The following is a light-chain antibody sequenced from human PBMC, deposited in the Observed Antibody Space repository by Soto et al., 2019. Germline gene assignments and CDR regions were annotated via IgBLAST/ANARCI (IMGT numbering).Light chain of an antibody. V-gene: IGKV3D-15*01. CDR2: GAS. CDR3: QQYNNWPRT. J-gene: IGKJ5*01. CDR1: QSVSSN. Sequence: EIMMTQSLATLSLYPGERATLSCRASQSVSSNLAWYQQKPGQAPRLLVYGASSRATGIPDRFSGSGSGTEFTLTISSLQSEDFAVYYRQQYNNWPRTFGQGTRLEIK.